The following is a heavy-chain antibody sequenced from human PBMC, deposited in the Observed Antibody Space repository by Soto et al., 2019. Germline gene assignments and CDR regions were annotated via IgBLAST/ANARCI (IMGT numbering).Heavy chain of an antibody. CDR2: ISYSGST. Sequence: TLSLTCTVSGDSNSSYYWSWIRQSPGKGLEWIGYISYSGSTTYNPSLKSRVTISLHTSNNQFSLTLDSVTAADTAVYYCARALNFLTGYYKGGFYYFDYWGQGTPVTVSS. J-gene: IGHJ4*02. V-gene: IGHV4-59*01. CDR1: GDSNSSYY. CDR3: ARALNFLTGYYKGGFYYFDY. D-gene: IGHD3-9*01.